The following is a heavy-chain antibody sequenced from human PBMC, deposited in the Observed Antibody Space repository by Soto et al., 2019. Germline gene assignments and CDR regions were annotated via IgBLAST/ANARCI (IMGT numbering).Heavy chain of an antibody. CDR2: ISYDGSNT. CDR1: GFTFSSYG. CDR3: AKDAYGVTWFDP. Sequence: QVQLVESGGGVVQPGRSLRLSCAASGFTFSSYGMHWVRQAPGKGLEWVAVISYDGSNTYYADSVKGRFTISRDNSKNTLYLQMNSLRAEDTAVYYCAKDAYGVTWFDPWGQGTLVTVSS. D-gene: IGHD2-21*02. V-gene: IGHV3-30*18. J-gene: IGHJ5*02.